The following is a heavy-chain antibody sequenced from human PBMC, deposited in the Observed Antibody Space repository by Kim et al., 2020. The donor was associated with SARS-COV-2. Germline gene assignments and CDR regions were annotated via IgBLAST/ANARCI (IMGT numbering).Heavy chain of an antibody. J-gene: IGHJ4*02. CDR2: ISAYNGNT. Sequence: ASVKVSCKASGYTFTSYGIRWVRQAPGQGLEWMGWISAYNGNTNYAQKLQGRVTMTTDTSTSTAYMELRSLRSDDTAVYYCARSLSYSYGQEGFDYWGQGTLVTVSS. D-gene: IGHD5-18*01. V-gene: IGHV1-18*01. CDR3: ARSLSYSYGQEGFDY. CDR1: GYTFTSYG.